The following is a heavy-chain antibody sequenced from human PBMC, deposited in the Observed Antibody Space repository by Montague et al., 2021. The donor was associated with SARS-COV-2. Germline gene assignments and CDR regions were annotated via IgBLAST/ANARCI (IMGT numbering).Heavy chain of an antibody. CDR3: ARGLRYFDWSPYGMDV. CDR1: GFTFSSYD. CDR2: IGSAGDT. D-gene: IGHD3-9*01. Sequence: SRRLSWAASGFTFSSYDMHWVRQTTGKGLEWVSAIGSAGDTYYPGSVKGRFTISRENAKNSLYLQMNSLRAGDTAVYYCARGLRYFDWSPYGMDVWGQGTTVTVSS. J-gene: IGHJ6*02. V-gene: IGHV3-13*01.